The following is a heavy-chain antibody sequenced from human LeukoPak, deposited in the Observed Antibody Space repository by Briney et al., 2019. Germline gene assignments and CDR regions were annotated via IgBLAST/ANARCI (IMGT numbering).Heavy chain of an antibody. CDR1: GFTFSTYW. CDR2: IKADGGEK. J-gene: IGHJ4*02. D-gene: IGHD6-19*01. CDR3: ARDLGSYSSGWYMGFDY. V-gene: IGHV3-7*01. Sequence: GGSLRLSCAASGFTFSTYWMNWFRQTPGKGLEWVAKIKADGGEKDHVASVKGRFTISRDNAKNSLYLQMNSLRVEDTAVYYCARDLGSYSSGWYMGFDYWGQGTLVTVSS.